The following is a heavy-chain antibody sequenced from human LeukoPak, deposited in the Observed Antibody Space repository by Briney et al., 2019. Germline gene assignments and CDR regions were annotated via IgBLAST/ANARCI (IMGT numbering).Heavy chain of an antibody. CDR3: ARLKDDVTKLDY. J-gene: IGHJ4*02. CDR1: RFTFGRYW. Sequence: GGSMTLSCAGPRFTFGRYWMSWVSQAQGKGLEWVASINQGGSRLHYLDSVTGRFIISRDDAQNSLVLQMTRLRVDDTAVYYCARLKDDVTKLDYWGQGTLVSVSS. D-gene: IGHD2-8*01. CDR2: INQGGSRL. V-gene: IGHV3-7*01.